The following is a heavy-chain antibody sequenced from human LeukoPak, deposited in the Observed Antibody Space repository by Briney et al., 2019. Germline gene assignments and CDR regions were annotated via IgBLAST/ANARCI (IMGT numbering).Heavy chain of an antibody. CDR2: ISDSGGSI. CDR1: GFTFSSYG. D-gene: IGHD6-6*01. Sequence: GGSLGLSCAASGFTFSSYGMSWVRQAPGKGLEWVSGISDSGGSIYYAQSVKGRFTISRDNSKNTLYLQMNSLRAEDTAVYYCAKDLKQLANFDYWGQGTLVTVSS. V-gene: IGHV3-23*01. J-gene: IGHJ4*02. CDR3: AKDLKQLANFDY.